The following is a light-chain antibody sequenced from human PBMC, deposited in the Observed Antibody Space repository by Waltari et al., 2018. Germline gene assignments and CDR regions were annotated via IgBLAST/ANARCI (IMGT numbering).Light chain of an antibody. J-gene: IGLJ3*02. CDR2: GND. CDR3: AAWDDSLTVR. V-gene: IGLV1-47*01. Sequence: QSVLTQPPSASGTPGQRVTTSCSGSSSNTGSSFVCWYQHLPGTAPKLLIYGNDQRPSGVPDRFSGSRSGTSASLAISGLRSEDEADYYCAAWDDSLTVRFGGGTKLTVL. CDR1: SSNTGSSF.